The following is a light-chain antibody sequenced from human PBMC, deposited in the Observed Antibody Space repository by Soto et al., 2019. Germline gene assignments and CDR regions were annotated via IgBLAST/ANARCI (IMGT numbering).Light chain of an antibody. V-gene: IGKV3-15*01. CDR2: GAS. Sequence: EIVMTQSPATLSVSPGERATLSCSASQSVSTNLAWYQQKPGQAPRLRIYGASTRATGIPARFSASGSGTEFTLTISSLQSEDFAVYYCHQYNNGPPYTFGQGTKLEIK. CDR1: QSVSTN. J-gene: IGKJ2*01. CDR3: HQYNNGPPYT.